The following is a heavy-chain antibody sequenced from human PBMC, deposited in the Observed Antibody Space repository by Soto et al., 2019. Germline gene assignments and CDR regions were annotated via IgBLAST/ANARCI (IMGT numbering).Heavy chain of an antibody. J-gene: IGHJ6*03. Sequence: QVQLVQSGAEVKKPGSSVKVSCKASGGTFSSYTISWVRQAPGQGLEWMGRIIPILGIANYAQKFQGRATITADKSTSTAYMELSSLRSEDTAVYYCARGVVVLTDYYYYMDVWGKGTTVTVSS. D-gene: IGHD2-15*01. CDR2: IIPILGIA. CDR1: GGTFSSYT. V-gene: IGHV1-69*02. CDR3: ARGVVVLTDYYYYMDV.